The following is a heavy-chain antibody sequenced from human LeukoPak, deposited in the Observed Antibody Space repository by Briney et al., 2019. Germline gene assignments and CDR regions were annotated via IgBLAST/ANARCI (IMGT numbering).Heavy chain of an antibody. Sequence: ASVTVSCKASGYTFTGYYMHWVRQAPGQGLEWMGWINTDTANPTYAQASRGRFVFSLDTSVSTAYLQISSLKAEDTAGYYWARVQATRPDFWGQGTLVSVSS. CDR1: GYTFTGYY. J-gene: IGHJ4*02. D-gene: IGHD6-6*01. CDR3: ARVQATRPDF. V-gene: IGHV7-4-1*02. CDR2: INTDTANP.